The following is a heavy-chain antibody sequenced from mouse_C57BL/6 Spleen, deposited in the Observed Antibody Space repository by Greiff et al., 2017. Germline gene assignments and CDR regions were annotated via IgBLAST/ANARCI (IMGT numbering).Heavy chain of an antibody. CDR3: ARGRDYDGKYYFDD. D-gene: IGHD2-4*01. J-gene: IGHJ2*01. V-gene: IGHV1-80*01. Sequence: QVQLQQSGAELVKPGASVKISCKASGYAFSSYWMNWVKQRPGKGLEWIGQIYPGDGDTNYNGKFKGKATLTADKSSSTAYMQLSSLTSEDSAVYFCARGRDYDGKYYFDDWGQGTTLTVSS. CDR2: IYPGDGDT. CDR1: GYAFSSYW.